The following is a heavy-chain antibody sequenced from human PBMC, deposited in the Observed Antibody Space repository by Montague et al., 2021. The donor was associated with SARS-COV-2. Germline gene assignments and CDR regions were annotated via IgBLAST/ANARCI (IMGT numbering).Heavy chain of an antibody. D-gene: IGHD3-10*01. J-gene: IGHJ5*01. V-gene: IGHV4-39*07. CDR3: ARASFYYGSGSHYNNWFDS. Sequence: SETLSLTCTMSGGSITYSSYYWGWIRLPPGKGLEWIRSIYYSGTAXYXXXXKXRVTMSLDMSKNQLSLRLKSTTAADTAVYFCARASFYYGSGSHYNNWFDSWGQGTVVTVSS. CDR2: IYYSGTA. CDR1: GGSITYSSYY.